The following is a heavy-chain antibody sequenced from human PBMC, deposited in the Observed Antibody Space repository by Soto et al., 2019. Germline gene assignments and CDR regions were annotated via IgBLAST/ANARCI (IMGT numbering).Heavy chain of an antibody. Sequence: EVQLVESGGGLVQPGGSLRLSCAASGFTFSSYSMNWVRQAPGKGLEWVSYISSSSSTLYYADSVKGRFTSSRDNAKNQLYLQMSSLRAEDTAVYYCVGDSGYSYGPLDYWGQGTLVTVSS. V-gene: IGHV3-48*01. D-gene: IGHD5-18*01. J-gene: IGHJ4*02. CDR2: ISSSSSTL. CDR1: GFTFSSYS. CDR3: VGDSGYSYGPLDY.